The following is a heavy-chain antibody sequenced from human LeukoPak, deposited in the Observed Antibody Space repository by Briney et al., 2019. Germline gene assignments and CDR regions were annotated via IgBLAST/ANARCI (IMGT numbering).Heavy chain of an antibody. CDR3: AREARVGGALQY. D-gene: IGHD1-26*01. CDR2: INPDGSIR. V-gene: IGHV3-74*03. Sequence: PGGSLRLSCAASGFTFSSYAMSWVRQAPGKGLAWAARINPDGSIRTYANSVQGRVTISRDTAKDTLFLQMNSLRAEDTAVYYCAREARVGGALQYWGQGTPVTVSS. CDR1: GFTFSSYA. J-gene: IGHJ4*02.